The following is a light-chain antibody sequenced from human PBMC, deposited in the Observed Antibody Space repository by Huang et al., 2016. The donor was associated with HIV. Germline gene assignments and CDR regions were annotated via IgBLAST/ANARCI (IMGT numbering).Light chain of an antibody. CDR1: QKITSF. V-gene: IGKV3-11*01. J-gene: IGKJ4*01. Sequence: EIVLTQSPATLSLSPGERATLSCRASQKITSFLAWYRQKPGQAPRLLIFDVTNSATAPPARVSGSVSGTDFTLTIHRLEPEDVAVYYCQPRIQWPRLTFGGGTRVEMK. CDR2: DVT. CDR3: QPRIQWPRLT.